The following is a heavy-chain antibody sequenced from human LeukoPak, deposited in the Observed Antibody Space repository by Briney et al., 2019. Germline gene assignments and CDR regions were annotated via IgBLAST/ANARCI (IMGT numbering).Heavy chain of an antibody. CDR2: IIPIFGTA. J-gene: IGHJ4*02. Sequence: ASVKVSCKASGGTFSSYAISWVRQAPGQGLEWMGGIIPIFGTANYAQKFRGRVTITADKSTRTAYMELSSLRSDDTAVYYCARHVRPIGSSWDQFNFDYWGQGTLVTVSS. V-gene: IGHV1-69*06. D-gene: IGHD6-13*01. CDR1: GGTFSSYA. CDR3: ARHVRPIGSSWDQFNFDY.